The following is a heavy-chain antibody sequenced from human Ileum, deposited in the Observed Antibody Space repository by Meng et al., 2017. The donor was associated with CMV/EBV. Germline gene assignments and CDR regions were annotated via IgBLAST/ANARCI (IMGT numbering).Heavy chain of an antibody. D-gene: IGHD3-10*01. CDR2: IRSRANKYAT. CDR3: TRHRPVYYGSGTYYLPFDP. Sequence: GSTMHWVRQASGKGLEWVGRIRSRANKYATAYTASVKGRFIISRDDSKNTAFLHMDSLKTEDTAVYYCTRHRPVYYGSGTYYLPFDPWGQGTLVTVSS. V-gene: IGHV3-73*01. CDR1: GST. J-gene: IGHJ5*02.